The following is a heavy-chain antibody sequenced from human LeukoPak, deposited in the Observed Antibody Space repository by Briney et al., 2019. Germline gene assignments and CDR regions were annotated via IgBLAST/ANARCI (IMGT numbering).Heavy chain of an antibody. D-gene: IGHD3-22*01. CDR1: GFTFDDHA. J-gene: IGHJ4*02. Sequence: GGSLRLSCAASGFTFDDHAMSWVRQAPGKGLEWVSAISGSGGSTYYADSVKGRFTISRDNSKNTLYLQMNSLRAEDTAVYYCAKESYHYDSSGYIYYFDHWGQGTLVTVSS. CDR2: ISGSGGST. CDR3: AKESYHYDSSGYIYYFDH. V-gene: IGHV3-23*01.